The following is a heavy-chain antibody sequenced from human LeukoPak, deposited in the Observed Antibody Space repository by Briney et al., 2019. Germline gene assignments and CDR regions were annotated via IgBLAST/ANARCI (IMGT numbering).Heavy chain of an antibody. CDR2: IIPILGIA. D-gene: IGHD3-22*01. CDR3: ARGEDYDSSGYPPDYGMDV. V-gene: IGHV1-69*04. J-gene: IGHJ6*02. CDR1: GGTFSSYA. Sequence: GASVKVSCKASGGTFSSYAISWVRQAPGQGLEWMGRIIPILGIANYAQKFQGRVTITADKSTSTAYMELSSLRSEDTAVYYCARGEDYDSSGYPPDYGMDVWGQGTTVTVSS.